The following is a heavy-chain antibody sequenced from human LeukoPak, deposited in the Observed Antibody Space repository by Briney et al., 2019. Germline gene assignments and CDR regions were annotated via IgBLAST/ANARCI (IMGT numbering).Heavy chain of an antibody. CDR1: GFTFTSSA. V-gene: IGHV1-58*01. Sequence: GASVKVSCKASGFTFTSSAVQRVRQARGQRLEWIGWIVVGSGNTNYAQNLQERVTITRDMSTSTAYMELSSLRSEDTAVYYCAACSSTSCFYYYYGMDVWGKGATVTVSS. D-gene: IGHD2-2*01. CDR3: AACSSTSCFYYYYGMDV. J-gene: IGHJ6*04. CDR2: IVVGSGNT.